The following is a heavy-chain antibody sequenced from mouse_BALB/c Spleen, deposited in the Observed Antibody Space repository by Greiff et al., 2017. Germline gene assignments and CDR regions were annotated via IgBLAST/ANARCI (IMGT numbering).Heavy chain of an antibody. J-gene: IGHJ4*01. D-gene: IGHD4-1*01. V-gene: IGHV5-17*02. Sequence: EVMLVESGGGLVQPGGSRKLSCAASGFTFSSFGMHWVRQAPEKGLEWVAYISSGSSTIYYADTVKGRFTISRDNPKNTLFLQMTSLRSEDTAMYYCARTDWDDAMDYWGQGTSVTVSS. CDR1: GFTFSSFG. CDR2: ISSGSSTI. CDR3: ARTDWDDAMDY.